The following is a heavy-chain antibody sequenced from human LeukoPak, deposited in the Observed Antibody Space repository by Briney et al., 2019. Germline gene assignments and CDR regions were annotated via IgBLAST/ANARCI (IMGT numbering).Heavy chain of an antibody. V-gene: IGHV4-59*01. CDR3: ARVHWYYVDY. Sequence: MSSETLSLTCTVSGGSISSYYWGWIRQPPGKGLEWIGYIYYSGSTNYNPSLRSRVTISVDTSKNQFSLNLNSVTAADTAVYYCARVHWYYVDYWGQGTLVTVSS. J-gene: IGHJ4*02. CDR2: IYYSGST. CDR1: GGSISSYY. D-gene: IGHD2-8*02.